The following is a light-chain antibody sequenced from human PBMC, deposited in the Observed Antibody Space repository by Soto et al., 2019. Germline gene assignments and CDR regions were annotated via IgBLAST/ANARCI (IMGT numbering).Light chain of an antibody. CDR1: PSVSSSY. V-gene: IGKV3-20*01. CDR3: QQYGSSPLST. J-gene: IGKJ5*01. Sequence: EIVLTQSPGTLSLSPGERATLSCRASPSVSSSYLAWYQQKPGQAPRLLIYGASSRATGIPDRFSGSGSGTDFTHTISRLEPEEFAVYYCQQYGSSPLSTFGQGTRLEIK. CDR2: GAS.